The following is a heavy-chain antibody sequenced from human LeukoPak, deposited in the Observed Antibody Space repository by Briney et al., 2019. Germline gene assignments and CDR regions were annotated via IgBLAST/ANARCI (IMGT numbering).Heavy chain of an antibody. V-gene: IGHV3-7*01. CDR2: IKQDGSEK. D-gene: IGHD3-22*01. CDR3: ARVYYYDSRLDY. CDR1: GFTFSSYG. J-gene: IGHJ4*02. Sequence: GRSLRLSCAASGFTFSSYGMHWVRQAPGKGLEWVANIKQDGSEKYYVDSVKGRFTISRDNAKNSLYLQMNSLRAEDTAVYYCARVYYYDSRLDYWGQGTLVTVSS.